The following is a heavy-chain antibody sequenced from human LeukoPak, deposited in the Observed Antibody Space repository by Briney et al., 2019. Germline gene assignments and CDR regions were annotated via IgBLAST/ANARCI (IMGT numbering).Heavy chain of an antibody. V-gene: IGHV3-30*02. CDR1: GFTFSTYA. CDR3: AKDPGASVSGFHMDV. Sequence: GGSLRLSCAASGFTFSTYAVNWVRQATGKGLEWVSFIWSDGNNRFRADSVKGRFTISRDNSKNMLYLQMDSLRPEDTAVYYCAKDPGASVSGFHMDVWGKGTTVIVSS. J-gene: IGHJ6*03. CDR2: IWSDGNNR. D-gene: IGHD3-3*01.